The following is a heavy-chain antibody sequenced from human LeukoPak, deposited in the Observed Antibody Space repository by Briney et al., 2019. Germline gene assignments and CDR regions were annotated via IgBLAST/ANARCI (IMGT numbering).Heavy chain of an antibody. CDR3: ATSPNHYDSSGYSKGVFDY. CDR1: GYTFTGYY. D-gene: IGHD3-22*01. J-gene: IGHJ4*02. V-gene: IGHV1-2*02. CDR2: INPNSGGT. Sequence: ASVKVSCKASGYTFTGYYMHWVRQAPGQGLEWMGWINPNSGGTNYAQKVQGRVTMTRDTSISTAYMELSRLRSDDTAVYYCATSPNHYDSSGYSKGVFDYWGQGTLVTVSS.